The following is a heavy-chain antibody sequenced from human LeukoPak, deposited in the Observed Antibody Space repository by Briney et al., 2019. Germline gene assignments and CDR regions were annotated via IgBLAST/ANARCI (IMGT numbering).Heavy chain of an antibody. CDR2: IKADGSEK. CDR1: GFTFSGFW. J-gene: IGHJ4*02. D-gene: IGHD3-22*01. V-gene: IGHV3-7*01. CDR3: ARDSSGRD. Sequence: GGSLRLSCAASGFTFSGFWRIGVGHAQGKGPEWVANIKADGSEKHYVDSVKGRFSISRDNAKNSLYLQMNSLRAEDTAVYYCARDSSGRDWGQGTLVTVSS.